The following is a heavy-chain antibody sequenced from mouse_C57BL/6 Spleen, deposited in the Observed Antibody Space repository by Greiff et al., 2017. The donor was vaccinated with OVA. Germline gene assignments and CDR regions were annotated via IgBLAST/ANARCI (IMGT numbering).Heavy chain of an antibody. J-gene: IGHJ4*01. Sequence: QVQLQQPGAELVKPGASVKLSCKASGYTFTSYWMQWVKQRPGQGLEWIGEIDPSDSYTNSNQKFKGKATLTVDTSSSTAYMQLSSLTSEDSAVYYCARWDGYYVMDYWGQGTSVTVSS. CDR3: ARWDGYYVMDY. CDR1: GYTFTSYW. D-gene: IGHD2-3*01. CDR2: IDPSDSYT. V-gene: IGHV1-50*01.